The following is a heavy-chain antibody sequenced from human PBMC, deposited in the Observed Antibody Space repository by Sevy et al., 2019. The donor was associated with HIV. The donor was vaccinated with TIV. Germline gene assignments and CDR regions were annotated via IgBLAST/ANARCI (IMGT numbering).Heavy chain of an antibody. Sequence: ASVKVSCKASGYSFSNYGISWVRQAPGQGLEWMGWISAHNANTNYAQKLQDRVTMTTDTSTSTAYMELRSLRSDDTAVYYCARAVPYYDILTGRNYFDYWGQGILVTVSS. CDR2: ISAHNANT. J-gene: IGHJ4*02. D-gene: IGHD3-9*01. CDR1: GYSFSNYG. V-gene: IGHV1-18*01. CDR3: ARAVPYYDILTGRNYFDY.